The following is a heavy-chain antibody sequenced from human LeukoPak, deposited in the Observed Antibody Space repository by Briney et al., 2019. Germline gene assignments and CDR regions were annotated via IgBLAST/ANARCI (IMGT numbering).Heavy chain of an antibody. Sequence: GGSLRLSCAAPGFTFSSYGMHWVRQAPGKGLEWVAFIRYDGSNKYYADSVKGRFTISRDNSKNTLYLQMNSLRAEDTAVYYCAKSVSGGGSSWYVDYYYGMDVWGQGTTVTVSS. CDR2: IRYDGSNK. V-gene: IGHV3-30*02. CDR1: GFTFSSYG. J-gene: IGHJ6*02. CDR3: AKSVSGGGSSWYVDYYYGMDV. D-gene: IGHD6-13*01.